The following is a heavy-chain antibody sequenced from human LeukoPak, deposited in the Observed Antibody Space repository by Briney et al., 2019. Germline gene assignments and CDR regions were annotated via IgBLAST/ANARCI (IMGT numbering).Heavy chain of an antibody. D-gene: IGHD3-16*01. CDR1: GYTFTSYY. Sequence: ASVKVSCKASGYTFTSYYMHWVRQAPGQGLEWMGIINPSGGSTSYAQKFQGRVTMTRDTSTSTVYMELSSLRSEDTAVYYCARARGGGVLIDYWAKETLVTFSS. V-gene: IGHV1-46*01. CDR2: INPSGGST. J-gene: IGHJ4*02. CDR3: ARARGGGVLIDY.